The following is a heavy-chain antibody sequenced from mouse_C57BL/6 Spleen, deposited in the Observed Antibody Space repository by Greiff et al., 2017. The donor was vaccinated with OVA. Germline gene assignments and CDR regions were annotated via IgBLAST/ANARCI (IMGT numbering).Heavy chain of an antibody. CDR2: IDPSDSYT. V-gene: IGHV1-69*01. J-gene: IGHJ4*01. CDR1: GYTFTSYW. CDR3: ARHLDAMDY. Sequence: QVQLQQPGAELVMPGASVKLSCKASGYTFTSYWMHWVKQRPGQGLEWIGEIDPSDSYTNYNQKFKGKSTLTVDKSSSTAYMQLSSQPSEVSAVYYCARHLDAMDYWGQGTLVTVSA.